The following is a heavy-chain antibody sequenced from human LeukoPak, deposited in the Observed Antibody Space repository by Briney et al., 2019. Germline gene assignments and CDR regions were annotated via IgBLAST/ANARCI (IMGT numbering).Heavy chain of an antibody. Sequence: PGGSLRLSCAASGSTFSSYWMHWVRHAPGKGLVWVSRINSDGSSTSYADSVKGRFTISRDNAKNTLYLQMNSLRAEDTAVYYCARDLSTTHKLEDYWGQGTLVTVSS. CDR2: INSDGSST. J-gene: IGHJ4*02. V-gene: IGHV3-74*01. D-gene: IGHD1/OR15-1a*01. CDR1: GSTFSSYW. CDR3: ARDLSTTHKLEDY.